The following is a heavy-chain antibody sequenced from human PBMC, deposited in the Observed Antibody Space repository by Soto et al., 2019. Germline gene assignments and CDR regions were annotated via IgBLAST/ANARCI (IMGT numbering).Heavy chain of an antibody. V-gene: IGHV3-30*18. Sequence: QVQLVESGGGVVQPGRSLRLSCADSGFTFSSYGMHWVRQAPGKGLEWVTVISYDGKVAYYADSVKGRFTISRDNSKNTLYLQMNSLRTEDTAMYYCAKEGPITNWYFDYWGQGTLVTVSS. CDR1: GFTFSSYG. J-gene: IGHJ4*02. D-gene: IGHD1-1*01. CDR2: ISYDGKVA. CDR3: AKEGPITNWYFDY.